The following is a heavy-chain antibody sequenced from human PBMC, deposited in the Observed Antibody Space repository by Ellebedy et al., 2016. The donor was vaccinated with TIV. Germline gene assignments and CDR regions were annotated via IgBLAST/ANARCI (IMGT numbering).Heavy chain of an antibody. CDR1: GFTVSSNY. Sequence: GGSLRLSCAASGFTVSSNYMSWVRQAPGRGLEWVSTIYSSGGTYYAGSVKGRFTISRDNTKNSLYLHMDSLRVEDAAVYYCAKLGAAHSMDSWGQGTLVTVSS. J-gene: IGHJ4*02. V-gene: IGHV3-53*01. CDR3: AKLGAAHSMDS. CDR2: IYSSGGT. D-gene: IGHD6-6*01.